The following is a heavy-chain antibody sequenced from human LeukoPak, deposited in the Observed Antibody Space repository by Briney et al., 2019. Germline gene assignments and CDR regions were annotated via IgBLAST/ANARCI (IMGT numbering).Heavy chain of an antibody. CDR2: IWYDGSNK. D-gene: IGHD3-16*02. V-gene: IGHV3-33*06. CDR3: AKPHSPYDYVWGSYRENYFDY. J-gene: IGHJ4*02. CDR1: GFTFSSYG. Sequence: PGGSLRLSCAASGFTFSSYGMHWVRQAPGKGLEWMAVIWYDGSNKYYADSVKGRFTISRDNSKNTLYLQMNSLRAEDTAVYYCAKPHSPYDYVWGSYRENYFDYWGQGTLVTVSS.